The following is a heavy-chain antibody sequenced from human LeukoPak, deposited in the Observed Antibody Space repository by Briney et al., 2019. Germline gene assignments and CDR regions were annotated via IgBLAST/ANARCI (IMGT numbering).Heavy chain of an antibody. D-gene: IGHD4/OR15-4a*01. CDR2: IYYSGST. Sequence: SETLPLTCTVSCRSISSHYWIWIRQPPGKGLEWIGYIYYSGSTNYNPSLKSRVTISVDTSKSQSSVRMSSVPAAETAVYYCARVPRRRWSPSFDYWGQGTLVTVSS. V-gene: IGHV4-59*11. J-gene: IGHJ4*02. CDR3: ARVPRRRWSPSFDY. CDR1: CRSISSHY.